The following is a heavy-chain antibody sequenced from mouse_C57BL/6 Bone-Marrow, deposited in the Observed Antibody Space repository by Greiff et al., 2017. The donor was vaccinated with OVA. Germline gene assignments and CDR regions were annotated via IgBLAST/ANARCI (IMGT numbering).Heavy chain of an antibody. CDR2: ISYDGSN. CDR3: ARGGL. J-gene: IGHJ3*01. Sequence: EVKLQESGPGLVKPSQSLSLTCSVTGYSITSGYYWNWIRQFPGNKLEWMGYISYDGSNNYNPSLKNRISITRDTSKNQFFLKLNSVTTEDTATYYCARGGLWGQGTLVTVSA. V-gene: IGHV3-6*01. CDR1: GYSITSGYY.